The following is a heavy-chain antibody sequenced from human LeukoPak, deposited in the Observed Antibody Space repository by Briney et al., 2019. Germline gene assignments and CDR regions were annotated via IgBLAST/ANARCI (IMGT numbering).Heavy chain of an antibody. CDR1: GFTFSSYG. CDR2: ISYDGSDK. CDR3: AKEVGTFTLDY. V-gene: IGHV3-30*18. J-gene: IGHJ4*02. D-gene: IGHD1-26*01. Sequence: GGSLRLSCAASGFTFSSYGMQWVRQAPGKGLEWVTVISYDGSDKYYADSVKGRSTISRDNSRNTLYLQMNSLRVEDTAVYYCAKEVGTFTLDYWGQGTLVTVSS.